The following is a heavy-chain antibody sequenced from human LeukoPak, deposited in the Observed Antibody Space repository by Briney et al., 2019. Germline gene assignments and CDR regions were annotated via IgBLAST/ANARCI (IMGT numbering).Heavy chain of an antibody. CDR3: ARSPRESGSYGSSDY. V-gene: IGHV1-18*01. CDR2: ISAYSGNT. Sequence: GASVKVSCKASGYTFTSYGISWVRQAPGQGLEWMGWISAYSGNTNYAQKLQGRVTMTTDTSTSTAYMELTSLRFDDTAVYYCARSPRESGSYGSSDYWGQGTLVTVSS. CDR1: GYTFTSYG. D-gene: IGHD1-26*01. J-gene: IGHJ4*02.